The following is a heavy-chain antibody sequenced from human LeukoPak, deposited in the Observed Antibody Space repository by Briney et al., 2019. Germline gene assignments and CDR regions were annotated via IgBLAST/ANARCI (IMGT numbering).Heavy chain of an antibody. D-gene: IGHD3-22*01. V-gene: IGHV4-4*07. CDR3: ARLKFYDSTGYSPGHYMDV. J-gene: IGHJ6*03. CDR1: GGPIFSYY. Sequence: SETLSLTCTVSGGPIFSYYWSWIWQTAGEGLEWIGRLYPGVGTDYNPSLKSRVTMSVDTSKKQFALKLSAVTAADTAVYYCARLKFYDSTGYSPGHYMDVWGKGTTVTVSS. CDR2: LYPGVGT.